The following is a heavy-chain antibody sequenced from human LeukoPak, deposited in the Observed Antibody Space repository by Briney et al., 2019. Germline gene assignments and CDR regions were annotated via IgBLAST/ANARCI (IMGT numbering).Heavy chain of an antibody. CDR1: GYSFASYG. Sequence: GASVRVSCKASGYSFASYGITWVRQAPGQGLEWMGWISPYSGRTNYVEKFKGRLTLTTDTSTSTAYVDLRGLTSDDTATYFCARGLQASNYNYWSGYFPLAFWGQGTLITASS. CDR3: ARGLQASNYNYWSGYFPLAF. CDR2: ISPYSGRT. D-gene: IGHD3-3*01. J-gene: IGHJ4*02. V-gene: IGHV1-18*01.